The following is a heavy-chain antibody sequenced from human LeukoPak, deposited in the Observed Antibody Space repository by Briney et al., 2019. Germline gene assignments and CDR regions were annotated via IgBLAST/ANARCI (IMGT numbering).Heavy chain of an antibody. D-gene: IGHD4-17*01. CDR2: IYHSGST. CDR3: ARFNYGDSLNDAFDI. CDR1: GYSISSGYY. Sequence: KSSETLSLTCTVSGYSISSGYYWGWIRQPPGKGLEWIGSIYHSGSTYYNPSLKSRVTISVDTSKNQFSLKLSSVTAADTAVYYCARFNYGDSLNDAFDIWGQGTMVTVSS. J-gene: IGHJ3*02. V-gene: IGHV4-38-2*02.